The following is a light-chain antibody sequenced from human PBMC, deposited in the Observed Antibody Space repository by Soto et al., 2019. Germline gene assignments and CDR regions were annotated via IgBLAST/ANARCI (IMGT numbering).Light chain of an antibody. CDR1: QSISSSY. J-gene: IGKJ3*01. V-gene: IGKV3-20*01. CDR3: QQYGSSRFT. CDR2: GAS. Sequence: EIVLTQSPGTLSLSPGERATLSCRASQSISSSYLAWNQQKPGQAPRLLVYGASSRATGIPDRFSGSGSGTHFSLTISRLEPEDFAVYYCQQYGSSRFTFGPGTKVYIK.